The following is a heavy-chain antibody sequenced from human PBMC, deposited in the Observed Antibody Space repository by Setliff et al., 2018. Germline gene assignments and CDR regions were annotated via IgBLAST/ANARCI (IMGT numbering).Heavy chain of an antibody. Sequence: ASVKVSCKASGHSLTSNHFHWGRQAPGKGLEWMGTINPNDGYIYAPAFGGRFVFSLDTSANTAYLEINSLKSDDTATYYCARVQGAVGAVMIPLDLWGQGTLVTVSS. CDR3: ARVQGAVGAVMIPLDL. D-gene: IGHD2-21*01. J-gene: IGHJ5*02. CDR2: INPNDGY. V-gene: IGHV7-4-1*02. CDR1: GHSLTSNH.